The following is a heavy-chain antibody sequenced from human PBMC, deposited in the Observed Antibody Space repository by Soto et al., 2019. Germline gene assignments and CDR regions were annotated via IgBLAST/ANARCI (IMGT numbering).Heavy chain of an antibody. CDR3: VKDRYYDFWSGYYFTTYFDY. J-gene: IGHJ4*02. CDR2: ISSNGGIT. D-gene: IGHD3-3*01. Sequence: GWSLRLSCSAAGFTFSSYAMHWVRQAPGKGLEYVSAISSNGGITYYADSVKGRFTISRDNSKNTLYLQMSSLRAEDTAVYYCVKDRYYDFWSGYYFTTYFDYWGQGTLVTASS. V-gene: IGHV3-64D*06. CDR1: GFTFSSYA.